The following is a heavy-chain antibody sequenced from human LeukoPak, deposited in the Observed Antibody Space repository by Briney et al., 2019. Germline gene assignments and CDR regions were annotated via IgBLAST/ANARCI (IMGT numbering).Heavy chain of an antibody. CDR2: IIPIPGIA. V-gene: IGHV1-69*04. Sequence: GASVKVSCKASGGTFSSYAISWVRQAPGQGLEWMGRIIPIPGIANYAQKFQGRVTITADKSTNTAYMELSSLTSEDTAVYYCARVEMATNWDAFDIWGQGTMVTVSS. CDR3: ARVEMATNWDAFDI. J-gene: IGHJ3*02. D-gene: IGHD5-24*01. CDR1: GGTFSSYA.